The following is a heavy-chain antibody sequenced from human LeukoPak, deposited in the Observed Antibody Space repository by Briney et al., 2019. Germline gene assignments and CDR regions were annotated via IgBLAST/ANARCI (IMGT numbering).Heavy chain of an antibody. CDR3: AKTSDSSGYSHFDY. Sequence: GGSLRLSCAASGFTFSNYSMNWVRQAPGKGLEWVSTISGSGVSTYYVDSVKGRFIISRDNSKNTLYLQMNSLRADDTAVYYCAKTSDSSGYSHFDYWGQGTLVTVSS. J-gene: IGHJ4*02. CDR2: ISGSGVST. CDR1: GFTFSNYS. V-gene: IGHV3-23*01. D-gene: IGHD3-22*01.